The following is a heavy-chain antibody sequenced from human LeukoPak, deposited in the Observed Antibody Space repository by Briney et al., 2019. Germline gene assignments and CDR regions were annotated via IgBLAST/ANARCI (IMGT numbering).Heavy chain of an antibody. CDR2: MNPNSGNT. Sequence: ASVKVSCKASGYTFTSYDINWVRQATGQGLEWMGWMNPNSGNTGYAQKFQGRVTMTRNTSISTAYMELSSLRSEDTAVYYCARDQGGWYGIDYWGQGTLVTVSS. CDR1: GYTFTSYD. D-gene: IGHD6-19*01. V-gene: IGHV1-8*01. CDR3: ARDQGGWYGIDY. J-gene: IGHJ4*02.